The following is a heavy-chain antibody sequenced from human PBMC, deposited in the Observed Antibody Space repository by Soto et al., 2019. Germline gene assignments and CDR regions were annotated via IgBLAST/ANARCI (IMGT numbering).Heavy chain of an antibody. Sequence: QVQLVESGGGVVQPGRSLRLSCAASGFTFDSYIMHWVRQAPGKGLEWVAFISYDGTNKYYADSVKGRFTISRDNSKNTLYLQMNFLRTEDTAVYYCARDLRIQPSCWGQGTLVTVSS. CDR3: ARDLRIQPSC. CDR2: ISYDGTNK. CDR1: GFTFDSYI. V-gene: IGHV3-30-3*01. J-gene: IGHJ4*02. D-gene: IGHD5-18*01.